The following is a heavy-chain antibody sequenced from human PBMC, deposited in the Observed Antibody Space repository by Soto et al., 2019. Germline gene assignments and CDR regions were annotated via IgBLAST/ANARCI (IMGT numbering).Heavy chain of an antibody. D-gene: IGHD7-27*01. CDR2: IPGSGGHKVHA. V-gene: IGHV3-23*01. CDR1: GFIFNDYA. CDR3: TKEIVSNWGYMDV. Sequence: DVQLLESGGGLAQPGGSLRLSCAASGFIFNDYAMSWVRQAPGQGLEWVSTIPGSGGHKVHAEYADSVKGRFTISRDKSKNTLYLQMDSLSAEDTAVYYCTKEIVSNWGYMDVWGQGTTVTVSS. J-gene: IGHJ6*03.